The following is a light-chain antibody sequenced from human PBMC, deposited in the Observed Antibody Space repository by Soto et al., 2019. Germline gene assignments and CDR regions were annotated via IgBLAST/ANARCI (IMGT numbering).Light chain of an antibody. CDR1: SSDVGGYDY. V-gene: IGLV2-8*01. J-gene: IGLJ3*02. CDR3: SSYAGSKNLM. Sequence: SALTQPPSASGSPGQSVAISCTGTSSDVGGYDYVSWYQQYPGKAPKLMIYEVSKRPSGVPDRFSGSKSGNTASLTVSGLQAEDEADYYCSSYAGSKNLMFGGGTKLTVL. CDR2: EVS.